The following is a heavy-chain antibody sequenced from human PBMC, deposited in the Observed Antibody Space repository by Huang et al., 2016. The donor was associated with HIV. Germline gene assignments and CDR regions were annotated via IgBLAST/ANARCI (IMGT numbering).Heavy chain of an antibody. CDR1: RFPFSNYA. D-gene: IGHD5-12*01. CDR2: ISYDGSNK. CDR3: ARDLWLRDLYYYYYMDV. J-gene: IGHJ6*03. V-gene: IGHV3-30-3*01. Sequence: QVQLVESGGGVVQPGRSLRLSCAASRFPFSNYAVHWVRQAPGKGLEWVAVISYDGSNKYYADSVKGRFTISRDNSKNTLYLQMNSLRAEDTAVYYCARDLWLRDLYYYYYMDVWGKGTTVTVSS.